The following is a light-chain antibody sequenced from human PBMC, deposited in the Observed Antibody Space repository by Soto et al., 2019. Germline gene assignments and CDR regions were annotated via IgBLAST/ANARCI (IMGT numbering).Light chain of an antibody. J-gene: IGKJ1*01. CDR2: DAS. V-gene: IGKV1-5*01. Sequence: DIQMTQSPSTLSASVGDRVTITCRAREKINKWLAWYQQKPGKAPKLLISDASSLESGVPSRFSVSGSGTECPLTISSLQPDYFATYYCQQCNSDPWTFGQGTKVEIK. CDR3: QQCNSDPWT. CDR1: EKINKW.